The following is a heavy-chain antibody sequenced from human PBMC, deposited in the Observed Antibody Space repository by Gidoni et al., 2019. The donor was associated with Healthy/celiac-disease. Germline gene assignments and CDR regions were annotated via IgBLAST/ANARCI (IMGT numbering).Heavy chain of an antibody. V-gene: IGHV3-21*01. CDR3: ARSLVIAVAGNLGY. CDR2: ISSSSSYI. Sequence: EVQLVESGGGLVKPGGSLRLSCAASGFTFSSYSMNWVRQAPGKGLEWVSSISSSSSYIYYADSVKGRFTISRDNAKNSLYLQMNSLRAEDTAVYYCARSLVIAVAGNLGYWGQGTLVTVSS. CDR1: GFTFSSYS. J-gene: IGHJ4*02. D-gene: IGHD6-19*01.